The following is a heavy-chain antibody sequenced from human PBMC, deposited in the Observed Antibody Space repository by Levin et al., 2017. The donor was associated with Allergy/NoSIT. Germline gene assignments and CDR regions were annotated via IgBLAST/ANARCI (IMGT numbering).Heavy chain of an antibody. Sequence: GESLKISCAASGFIFSTYSMNWVRQAPGKGLEWVSYISGSSSIIYYTDSVKGRFTVSRDNAKNSLYLQMHSLRDEDSAVYYCARGTFYADRTFDYWGQGTLVTVSS. CDR3: ARGTFYADRTFDY. CDR2: ISGSSSII. CDR1: GFIFSTYS. V-gene: IGHV3-48*02. J-gene: IGHJ4*02. D-gene: IGHD2/OR15-2a*01.